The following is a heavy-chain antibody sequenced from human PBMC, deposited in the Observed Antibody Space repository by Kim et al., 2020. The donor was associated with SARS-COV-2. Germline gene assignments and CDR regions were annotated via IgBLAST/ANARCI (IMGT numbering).Heavy chain of an antibody. Sequence: GGSLRLSCTTSGFTFSSFAMHRVRQAPGKGLEWVALIWFNGGNEYYADSVRGRFTISRDNSKNTLNLQMNSLRAEDTAVYYCARGSGAAAAGTVGEHWRQGTLVPVSS. J-gene: IGHJ1*01. CDR3: ARGSGAAAAGTVGEH. D-gene: IGHD6-13*01. CDR2: IWFNGGNE. V-gene: IGHV3-33*01. CDR1: GFTFSSFA.